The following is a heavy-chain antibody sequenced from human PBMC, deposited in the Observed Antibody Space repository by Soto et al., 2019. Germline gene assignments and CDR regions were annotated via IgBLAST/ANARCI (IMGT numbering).Heavy chain of an antibody. J-gene: IGHJ6*02. CDR1: GDSVSSNSAA. Sequence: PSQTLSLTCAISGDSVSSNSAAWNWIRQSPSRGLEWLGRTYYRSKWYNDYAVSVKGRISINPDTSKNLFSLQLNSVTPEDTAVYDCARDRKGRFVIDVWGQGTTVTFSS. CDR3: ARDRKGRFVIDV. V-gene: IGHV6-1*01. CDR2: TYYRSKWYN.